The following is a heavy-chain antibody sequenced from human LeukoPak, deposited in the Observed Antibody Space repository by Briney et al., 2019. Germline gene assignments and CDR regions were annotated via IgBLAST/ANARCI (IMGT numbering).Heavy chain of an antibody. CDR1: GFTFTDVY. CDR3: ARVPAGVSSWSDY. J-gene: IGHJ4*02. V-gene: IGHV3-11*06. CDR2: ISPNSADI. Sequence: GGSLRLSCAASGFTFTDVYMSWIRQSPGKGLEWLAYISPNSADISYADSVEGRFTISRDNAKNSLYLQMNSLRGEDTAVYYCARVPAGVSSWSDYWGQGTLVTVSS. D-gene: IGHD6-13*01.